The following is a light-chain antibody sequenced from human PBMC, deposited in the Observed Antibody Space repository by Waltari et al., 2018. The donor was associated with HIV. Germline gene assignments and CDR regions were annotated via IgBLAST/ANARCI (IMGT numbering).Light chain of an antibody. Sequence: QPVLTQPPSASASLGASVTLTCTLSSGYSNYKVDWYQQRPGKGPRLVRRVGTGGIVGSKGDGIPDRFSVLGSGLNRYLTIKNIQEEDESDYHCGADLGSGSNFVYVFGTGTKVTVL. CDR2: VGTGGIVG. V-gene: IGLV9-49*01. CDR3: GADLGSGSNFVYV. CDR1: SGYSNYK. J-gene: IGLJ1*01.